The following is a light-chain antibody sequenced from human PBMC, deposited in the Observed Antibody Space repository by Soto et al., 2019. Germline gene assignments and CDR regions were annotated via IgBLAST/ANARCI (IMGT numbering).Light chain of an antibody. CDR2: GAS. Sequence: EIVLTQSPGTLSLSPGERATLSCRASQSVSSSYLAWYQQKPGQAPRLLIYGASRRATGIPDRFSGSGSGTEFTLTISRLEPEDFAVYHCHQYGSSPYTFGQGTKLEIK. V-gene: IGKV3-20*01. J-gene: IGKJ2*01. CDR1: QSVSSSY. CDR3: HQYGSSPYT.